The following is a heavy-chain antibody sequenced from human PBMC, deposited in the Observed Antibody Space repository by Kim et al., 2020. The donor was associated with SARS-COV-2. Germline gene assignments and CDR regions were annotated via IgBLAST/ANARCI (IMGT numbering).Heavy chain of an antibody. V-gene: IGHV3-23*01. J-gene: IGHJ4*02. D-gene: IGHD1-26*01. Sequence: GGSLRLSCTASGFTFSSYGINWVRQAPGKGLEWVSAISGSGGNTYYADSVKGRFTISRDNSKNTLYLQMNSLRAEDTAVYYCAKFSGSYSSLDYWGQGTLVTVSS. CDR3: AKFSGSYSSLDY. CDR2: ISGSGGNT. CDR1: GFTFSSYG.